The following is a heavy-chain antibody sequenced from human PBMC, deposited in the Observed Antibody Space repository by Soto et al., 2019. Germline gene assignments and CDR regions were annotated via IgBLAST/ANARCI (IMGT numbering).Heavy chain of an antibody. CDR2: ISYDGSNN. J-gene: IGHJ4*02. D-gene: IGHD6-13*01. CDR1: GFTFSSYG. CDR3: AKDRSSSFFDY. Sequence: QLVESGGGVVQPGRSLRLSCAASGFTFSSYGMHWVRPAPGQGLAWVAVISYDGSNNYYADSVKGRFTISRDNSKNTLYLQMNSLRAEDTAVYYCAKDRSSSFFDYWGQGTLVTVSS. V-gene: IGHV3-30*18.